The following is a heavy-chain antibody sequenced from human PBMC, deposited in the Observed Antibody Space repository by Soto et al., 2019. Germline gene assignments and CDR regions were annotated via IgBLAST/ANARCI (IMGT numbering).Heavy chain of an antibody. D-gene: IGHD4-17*01. Sequence: HSYSLDLSSAVCGGTICSDEYDGRWIRKPPGKGLEWIGYIYYSGSTYYNPSLQRRVTISVDTSKNQFSRKLSSVTAADTAVYYCARVSGHRDYGDYFEYWGQGTLVPGSS. CDR1: GGTICSDEYD. CDR2: IYYSGST. J-gene: IGHJ4*02. V-gene: IGHV4-30-4*02. CDR3: ARVSGHRDYGDYFEY.